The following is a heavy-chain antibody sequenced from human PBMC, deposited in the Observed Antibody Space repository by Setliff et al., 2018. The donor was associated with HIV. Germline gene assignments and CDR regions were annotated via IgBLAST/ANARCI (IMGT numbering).Heavy chain of an antibody. J-gene: IGHJ4*02. Sequence: PGGSLRLSCAASGFTFSTYSMTWVRQAPGKGLEWVSYISGSSSPIYYADSVKGRFTTSRDNSKDTVYVQMNSLRAEDTAVYYCTRGGSGPGIDFDYWGQGTLVTVSS. V-gene: IGHV3-48*01. CDR1: GFTFSTYS. CDR2: ISGSSSPI. D-gene: IGHD3-10*01. CDR3: TRGGSGPGIDFDY.